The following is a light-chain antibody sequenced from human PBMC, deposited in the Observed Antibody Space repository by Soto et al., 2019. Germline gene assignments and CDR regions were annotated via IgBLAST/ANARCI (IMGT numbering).Light chain of an antibody. CDR3: QSYDSSLSAYYV. CDR1: SSNIGAGYD. CDR2: GNS. J-gene: IGLJ1*01. Sequence: QSVLTQPPSVSGALGQRVTISCTGSSSNIGAGYDVHWYQQLPGTAPKLLIYGNSNRPSGVPDRFSGSKSGTSASLAITGLQAEDEADYYCQSYDSSLSAYYVFGTGTKLTVL. V-gene: IGLV1-40*01.